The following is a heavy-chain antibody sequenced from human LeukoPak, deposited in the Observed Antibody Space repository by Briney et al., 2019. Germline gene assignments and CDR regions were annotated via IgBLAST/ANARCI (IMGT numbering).Heavy chain of an antibody. J-gene: IGHJ4*02. V-gene: IGHV1-69*06. Sequence: GASVKVSRKASGGTFSSYAISWVRQAPGQGLEWMGGIIPIFGTANYAQKFQGRVTITADKSTSTAYMELSSLRSEDTAVYYCAREFRGYSYGWDDYWGQGTLVTVSS. CDR2: IIPIFGTA. D-gene: IGHD5-18*01. CDR1: GGTFSSYA. CDR3: AREFRGYSYGWDDY.